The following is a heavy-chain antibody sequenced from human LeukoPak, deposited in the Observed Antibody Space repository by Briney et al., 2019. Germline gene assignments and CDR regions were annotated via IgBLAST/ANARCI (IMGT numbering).Heavy chain of an antibody. CDR1: GFTFSSYA. J-gene: IGHJ6*02. D-gene: IGHD5-18*01. V-gene: IGHV3-23*01. CDR3: AKVRVDTAPGRWYYYYGMDV. CDR2: ISGSGGST. Sequence: PGGSLRLSCAASGFTFSSYAMSWVRQAPGKGLEWVSAISGSGGSTYYADSVKGRFTISRDNSKNTLYLQMNSLRAEDTAVYYCAKVRVDTAPGRWYYYYGMDVWGQGTTVTVSS.